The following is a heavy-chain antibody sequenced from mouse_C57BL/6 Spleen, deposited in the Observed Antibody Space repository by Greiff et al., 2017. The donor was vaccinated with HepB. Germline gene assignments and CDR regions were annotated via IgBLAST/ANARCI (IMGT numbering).Heavy chain of an antibody. CDR3: AIYRGGNYLYAMDY. D-gene: IGHD2-1*01. J-gene: IGHJ4*01. CDR2: IRNKANGYTT. V-gene: IGHV7-3*01. CDR1: GFTFTDYY. Sequence: DVKLVESGGGLVQPGGSLSLSCAASGFTFTDYYMSWVRQPPGKALEWLGFIRNKANGYTTEYSASVKGRFTISRDNSQSILYLQMNALRAEDSATYYCAIYRGGNYLYAMDYWGQGTSVTVSS.